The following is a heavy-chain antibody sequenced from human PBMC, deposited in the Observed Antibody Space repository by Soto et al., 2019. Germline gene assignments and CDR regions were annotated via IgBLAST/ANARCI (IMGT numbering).Heavy chain of an antibody. J-gene: IGHJ4*02. D-gene: IGHD1-20*01. CDR1: GYTLTSYA. CDR3: ARGITLPTPLDY. CDR2: INAGNGNT. Sequence: QVQLVQSGAEEKKPGASVKVPCKASGYTLTSYAMHWVRQAPGQRLEWMGWINAGNGNTKYSQKFQGRVTITRDTSASTAYMGLTSLRSEDTAVYYCARGITLPTPLDYWGQGTLVTVAS. V-gene: IGHV1-3*05.